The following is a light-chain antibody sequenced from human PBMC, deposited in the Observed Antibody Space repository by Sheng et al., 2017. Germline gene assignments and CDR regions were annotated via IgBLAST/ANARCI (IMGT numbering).Light chain of an antibody. CDR2: WTS. Sequence: DIVMTQSPDSLAVSLGERATINCKSSQSVLHNSKNEHSLAWYQQRPGQPPRVLIYWTSTRESGVPDRFSGSGSGTDFTLTISSLQPEDVATYYCQKYNSAPRTFGQGTKVEIK. V-gene: IGKV4-1*01. CDR3: QKYNSAPRT. J-gene: IGKJ1*01. CDR1: QSVLHNSKNEHS.